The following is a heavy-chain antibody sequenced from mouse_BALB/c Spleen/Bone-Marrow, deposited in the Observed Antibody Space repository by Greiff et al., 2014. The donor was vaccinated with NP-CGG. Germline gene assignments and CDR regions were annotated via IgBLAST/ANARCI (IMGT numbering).Heavy chain of an antibody. Sequence: VHLVESGAELMKPGASVKISCKTSGYTFSSYCIEWVKQRPGHGLEWIGEILPGSGSTNSNEKFKGKATFTADTSSNTAYMQLSSLTSENSAVYYCARELGLRLAYWGQGTLVTVSA. CDR1: GYTFSSYC. CDR3: ARELGLRLAY. V-gene: IGHV1-9*01. D-gene: IGHD3-1*01. J-gene: IGHJ3*01. CDR2: ILPGSGST.